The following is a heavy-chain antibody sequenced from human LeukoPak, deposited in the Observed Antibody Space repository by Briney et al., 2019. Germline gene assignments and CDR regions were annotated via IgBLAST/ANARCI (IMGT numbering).Heavy chain of an antibody. CDR1: GFTFSSYS. CDR2: IKQDGSEK. D-gene: IGHD3-10*01. J-gene: IGHJ3*02. CDR3: ARDGVRGRGAFDI. Sequence: GSLRLSCAASGFTFSSYSMNWVRQAPGKGLEWVANIKQDGSEKYYVDSVKGRFTISRDNAKNSLYLQMNSLRAEDTAVYHCARDGVRGRGAFDIWGQGTMVTVSS. V-gene: IGHV3-7*01.